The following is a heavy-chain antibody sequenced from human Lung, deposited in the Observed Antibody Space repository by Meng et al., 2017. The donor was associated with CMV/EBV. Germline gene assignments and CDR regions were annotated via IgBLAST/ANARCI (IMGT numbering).Heavy chain of an antibody. D-gene: IGHD2-2*01. J-gene: IGHJ5*02. V-gene: IGHV1-18*01. CDR2: ISPYDGDT. CDR1: FTDCG. Sequence: FTDCGISWVRQAPGQGLEWVGWISPYDGDTNYARKLQGRVTMTTDTSTTTAYMELRSLRSDDTAVYYCARDLEYCGSTTCYEDCFDPWGQGTLVTVSS. CDR3: ARDLEYCGSTTCYEDCFDP.